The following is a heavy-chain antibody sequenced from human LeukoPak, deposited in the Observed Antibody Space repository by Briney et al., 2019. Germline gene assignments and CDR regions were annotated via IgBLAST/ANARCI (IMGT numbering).Heavy chain of an antibody. CDR1: GFTFSDYY. V-gene: IGHV3-11*04. CDR3: AREYSSGWM. D-gene: IGHD6-19*01. CDR2: ISSSGSTI. J-gene: IGHJ4*02. Sequence: GGSLRLSSAASGFTFSDYYMSWIRPAPGKGLEGVSYISSSGSTIYYADSVKGRFTIPRDNAKNSLYLQMNSLRAEDTAVYYCAREYSSGWMWGQGTLVTVSS.